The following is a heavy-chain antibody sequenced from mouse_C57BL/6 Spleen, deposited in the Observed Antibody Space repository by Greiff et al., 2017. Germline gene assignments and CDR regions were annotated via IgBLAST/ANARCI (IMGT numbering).Heavy chain of an antibody. V-gene: IGHV1-80*01. CDR1: GYAFSSYW. D-gene: IGHD2-3*01. J-gene: IGHJ2*01. Sequence: QVQLQQSGAELVKPGASVKISCKASGYAFSSYWMNWVKQRPGKGLEWIGQIYPGDGDTNYNGKFKGKATLTADKSSSTADMQLSSLTSEDSAVYFCASYDCYYGYYVDYWGQGTTLTVSS. CDR3: ASYDCYYGYYVDY. CDR2: IYPGDGDT.